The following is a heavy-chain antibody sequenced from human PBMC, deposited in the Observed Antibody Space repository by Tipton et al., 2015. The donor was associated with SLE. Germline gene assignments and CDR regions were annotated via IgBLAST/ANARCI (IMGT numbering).Heavy chain of an antibody. V-gene: IGHV4-61*02. Sequence: TLSLTCTVSGGSISSGSYYWSWIRQPAGKGLEWIGRIYTSGSTNYNPSLKSRVTISVDTSKNQFSLKLGSVTAADTAVYYCAREGDSGYVSNWFDPWGQGTLVTVSS. D-gene: IGHD5-12*01. CDR2: IYTSGST. CDR1: GGSISSGSYY. CDR3: AREGDSGYVSNWFDP. J-gene: IGHJ5*02.